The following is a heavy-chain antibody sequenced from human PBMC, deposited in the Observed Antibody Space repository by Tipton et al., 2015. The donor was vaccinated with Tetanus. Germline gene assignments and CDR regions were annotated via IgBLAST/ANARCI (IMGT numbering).Heavy chain of an antibody. V-gene: IGHV3-33*01. CDR2: SWYDGTDK. CDR1: GFIFSSYG. D-gene: IGHD2-15*01. J-gene: IGHJ4*02. Sequence: SLRLSCAASGFIFSSYGIHWVRQAPGKGLEWLAVSWYDGTDKYYADSVKGRFTISRDNSKNTLYLQMNSLRAEDTALYYWAGEADWSGGSCFSGDFDAWGQGTQVTVSS. CDR3: AGEADWSGGSCFSGDFDA.